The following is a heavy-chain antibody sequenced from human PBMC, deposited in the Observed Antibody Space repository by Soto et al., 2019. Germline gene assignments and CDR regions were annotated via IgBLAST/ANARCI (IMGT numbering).Heavy chain of an antibody. Sequence: GASVQVSCKASGYTLTSQDVHWVRQAPGQCREWMGIINPLDGSTSYAQKFQGRVTMTRDTPTGTVYMELSSLRSEDTAVYYCARGQGFWSGYHYYHGLDVWGPGTTVTVSS. D-gene: IGHD3-3*01. J-gene: IGHJ6*02. CDR1: GYTLTSQD. V-gene: IGHV1-46*01. CDR3: ARGQGFWSGYHYYHGLDV. CDR2: INPLDGST.